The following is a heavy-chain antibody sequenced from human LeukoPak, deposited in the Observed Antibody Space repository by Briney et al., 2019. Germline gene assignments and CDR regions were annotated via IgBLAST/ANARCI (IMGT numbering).Heavy chain of an antibody. Sequence: GGSLRLSCAASGFTFSDYYMSWIRQAPGKGLEWVSYISSSGSTIYYADSVKGRFTISRDNAKNSLYLQMNSLRAEDTAVYYCASFLYDFWSGYSFDYWGQGTLVTVSS. J-gene: IGHJ4*02. V-gene: IGHV3-11*04. CDR3: ASFLYDFWSGYSFDY. D-gene: IGHD3-3*01. CDR2: ISSSGSTI. CDR1: GFTFSDYY.